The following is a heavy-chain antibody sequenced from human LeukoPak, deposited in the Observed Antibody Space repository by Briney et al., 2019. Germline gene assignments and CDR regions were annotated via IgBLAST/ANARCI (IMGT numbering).Heavy chain of an antibody. CDR1: GFTFSSYS. D-gene: IGHD6-13*01. CDR3: ARDHAVYSTKGGSDY. CDR2: ISSSSSTI. Sequence: PGGSLRLSCAASGFTFSSYSMNWVRQAPGKGLEWVSYISSSSSTIYYADSVKGRFTISRDNAKNSLCLQMNSLRAEDTAVYYCARDHAVYSTKGGSDYWGQGTLVTVSS. V-gene: IGHV3-48*04. J-gene: IGHJ4*02.